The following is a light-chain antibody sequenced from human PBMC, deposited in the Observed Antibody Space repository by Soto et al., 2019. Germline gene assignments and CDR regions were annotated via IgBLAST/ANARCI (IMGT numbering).Light chain of an antibody. CDR3: QPYNNWLRAT. CDR2: RTS. Sequence: MKQSPATLSVNTRERATLSCRASQSISSNLALYQQKPGQAPRLLMFRTSSRAAGFPARFSGSGSGTEFNLTISSLQSEDFGVYYCQPYNNWLRATFGGGTKVDIK. CDR1: QSISSN. V-gene: IGKV3-15*01. J-gene: IGKJ4*01.